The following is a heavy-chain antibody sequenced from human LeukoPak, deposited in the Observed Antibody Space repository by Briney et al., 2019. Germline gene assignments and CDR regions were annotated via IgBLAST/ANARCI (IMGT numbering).Heavy chain of an antibody. Sequence: PGGSLRLSCAASGFTFSSYSMNWVRQAPGKGLEWVSYISSSSSTMYYADSVKGRFSISRDNAKKSLYLQMNSLRAEDTAVYYCARTAWTKEIDYWGQGTLVTVSS. V-gene: IGHV3-48*01. CDR3: ARTAWTKEIDY. CDR2: ISSSSSTM. D-gene: IGHD3/OR15-3a*01. J-gene: IGHJ4*02. CDR1: GFTFSSYS.